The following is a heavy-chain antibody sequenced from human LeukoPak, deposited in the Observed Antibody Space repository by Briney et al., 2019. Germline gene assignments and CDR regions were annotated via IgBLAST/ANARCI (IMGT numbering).Heavy chain of an antibody. CDR1: GFTFSSYG. CDR2: IRYDGSNK. V-gene: IGHV3-30*02. J-gene: IGHJ4*02. CDR3: AKDRGIAAAADY. D-gene: IGHD6-13*01. Sequence: PGGSLRLSCAASGFTFSSYGMHWVRQAPGKGREWVAFIRYDGSNKYYADSVKGRFTISRDNSKNTLYLQMNSLRAEDTAVYYCAKDRGIAAAADYWGQGTLVTVSS.